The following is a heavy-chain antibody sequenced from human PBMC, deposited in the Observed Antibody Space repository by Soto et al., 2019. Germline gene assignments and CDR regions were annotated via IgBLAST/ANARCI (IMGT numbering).Heavy chain of an antibody. Sequence: QVQLVQSGAEVKKPGASVKVSCKASGYTFTSYGISWVRQAPGQGLEWMGWISANNGNTNYAQKLQGRVTLTTDISRSTAYLDLRSLRSDDTAVYYCARDSPPVDYWGQGTLVTVAS. CDR2: ISANNGNT. CDR3: ARDSPPVDY. V-gene: IGHV1-18*01. CDR1: GYTFTSYG. J-gene: IGHJ4*02.